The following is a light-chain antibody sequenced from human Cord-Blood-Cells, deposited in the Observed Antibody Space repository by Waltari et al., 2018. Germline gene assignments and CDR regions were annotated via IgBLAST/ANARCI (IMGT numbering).Light chain of an antibody. CDR3: SSYTSSSTLV. Sequence: QSALTQPASVSGSPGQSITISCTGTSSDVGGYNYVSWYQQHPGKAPKLMIYDASNRPSGVSNRVSGSKAGNTASLTSSGLQAEEEADYYCSSYTSSSTLVFGGGTKLTVL. CDR2: DAS. J-gene: IGLJ3*02. V-gene: IGLV2-14*01. CDR1: SSDVGGYNY.